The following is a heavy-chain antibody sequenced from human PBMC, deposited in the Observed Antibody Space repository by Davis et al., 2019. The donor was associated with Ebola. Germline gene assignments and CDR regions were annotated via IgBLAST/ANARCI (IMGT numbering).Heavy chain of an antibody. CDR1: GFTFSSYS. CDR2: ISSSSSTI. CDR3: ARGLEDTAMVILFYFDY. V-gene: IGHV3-48*02. J-gene: IGHJ4*02. Sequence: GESLKISCAASGFTFSSYSMNWVRQAPGKVLEWVSYISSSSSTIYYADSVKGRFTISRDNAKNSLYLQMNSLRDEDTAVYYCARGLEDTAMVILFYFDYWGQGTLVTVSS. D-gene: IGHD5-18*01.